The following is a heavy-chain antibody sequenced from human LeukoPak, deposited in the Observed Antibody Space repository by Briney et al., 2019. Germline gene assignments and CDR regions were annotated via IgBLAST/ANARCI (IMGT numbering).Heavy chain of an antibody. CDR3: ARVTAMAPEYYFDY. CDR1: GGSISSSSYY. CDR2: IYYSGST. J-gene: IGHJ4*02. Sequence: SETLSLTCTVSGGSISSSSYYWGWIRQPPGKGLEWIGSIYYSGSTYYNPSLKSRVTISVDTSKNQFSLKLSSVTAADTAVYYCARVTAMAPEYYFDYWGQGTLVTVSS. V-gene: IGHV4-39*07. D-gene: IGHD5-18*01.